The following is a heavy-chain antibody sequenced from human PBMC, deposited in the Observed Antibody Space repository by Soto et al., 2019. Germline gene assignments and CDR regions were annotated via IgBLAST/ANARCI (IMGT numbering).Heavy chain of an antibody. CDR1: GHIFTGYY. Sequence: ASVKVSCKASGHIFTGYYIHWVRQAPGQGLEWMGWINPNTRGTHSAQRFQGRVTMTRDTSISTAYMELSSLRSDDSAVYYCSRDRYSGYNSQFDYWGQGTLVTVSS. D-gene: IGHD5-12*01. CDR2: INPNTRGT. CDR3: SRDRYSGYNSQFDY. V-gene: IGHV1-2*02. J-gene: IGHJ4*02.